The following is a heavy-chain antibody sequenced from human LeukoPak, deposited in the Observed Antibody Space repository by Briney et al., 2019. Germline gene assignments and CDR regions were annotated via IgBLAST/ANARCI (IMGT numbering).Heavy chain of an antibody. V-gene: IGHV3-23*01. CDR1: GFPFISYA. Sequence: PGGALSPSCAASGFPFISYAMSWVRQPPGKGREGVSAISGSGGSTYYADSVKGRFTISRDNSKNTLYLQMNSLRAEDTAVYYCAKNYSPWYGYLDYWGQGTLVTVSS. J-gene: IGHJ4*02. CDR2: ISGSGGST. CDR3: AKNYSPWYGYLDY. D-gene: IGHD2-21*01.